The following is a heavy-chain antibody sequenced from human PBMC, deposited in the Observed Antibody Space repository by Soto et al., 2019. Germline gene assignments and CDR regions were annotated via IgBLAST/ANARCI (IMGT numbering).Heavy chain of an antibody. CDR1: GFNFNYAW. CDR2: IKSKSDGGTT. V-gene: IGHV3-15*07. CDR3: GSRH. Sequence: EVQLVESGGGLVKPGGSLRLSCAASGFNFNYAWMNWVRQAPGKGLEWVGHIKSKSDGGTTDYAAPVKGRFTISRDDSRNMVYLQMNSLKIEDTDMYYCGSRHWGQGTLVTVAS. J-gene: IGHJ4*02.